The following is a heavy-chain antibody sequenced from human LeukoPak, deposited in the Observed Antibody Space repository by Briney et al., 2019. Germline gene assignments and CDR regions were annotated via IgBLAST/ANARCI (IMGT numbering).Heavy chain of an antibody. V-gene: IGHV3-33*01. CDR2: IWHDGTIK. Sequence: GGSLRPSCAASGFTFSSYGMHWVRQAPGKGLEWVAVIWHDGTIKYYADSVKGRFTISRDNSKNTLYLQMNRLRAEETAVYFCARSEQWLAQFDSWGQGTLVTVSS. J-gene: IGHJ4*02. D-gene: IGHD6-19*01. CDR1: GFTFSSYG. CDR3: ARSEQWLAQFDS.